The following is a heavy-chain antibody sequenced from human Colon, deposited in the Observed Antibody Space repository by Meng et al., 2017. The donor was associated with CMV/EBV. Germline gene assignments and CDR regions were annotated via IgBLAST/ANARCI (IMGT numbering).Heavy chain of an antibody. J-gene: IGHJ4*02. CDR3: ARGKRGYSSTWIDS. D-gene: IGHD6-13*01. Sequence: AVYGWSFTGYYWAWIRQPPGRGLEWTGRINHSGTTNYNPSLKSRVAISLDTSKNQMSLKLNSVTAADTAVYYCARGKRGYSSTWIDSWGQGTLVTVSS. CDR2: INHSGTT. CDR1: GWSFTGYY. V-gene: IGHV4-34*01.